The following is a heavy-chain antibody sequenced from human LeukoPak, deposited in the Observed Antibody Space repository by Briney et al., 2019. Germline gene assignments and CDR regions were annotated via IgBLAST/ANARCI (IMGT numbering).Heavy chain of an antibody. V-gene: IGHV1-69*06. D-gene: IGHD3-16*02. J-gene: IGHJ6*04. Sequence: GASVTVSCKASGGTFSSYAISWVRQAPGQGLEWMGGIIPIFGTANYAQKFQGRVTITADKSTSTAYMELSSLRSEDTAVYYCARDSLPRSLIYYYYGMDVWGKGTTVTVSS. CDR2: IIPIFGTA. CDR3: ARDSLPRSLIYYYYGMDV. CDR1: GGTFSSYA.